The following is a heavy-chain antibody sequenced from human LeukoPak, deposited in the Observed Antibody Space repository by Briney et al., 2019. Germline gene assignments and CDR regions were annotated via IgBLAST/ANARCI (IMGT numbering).Heavy chain of an antibody. J-gene: IGHJ3*02. CDR2: TYYRSKWYN. CDR3: VRGPGAFEI. V-gene: IGHV6-1*01. Sequence: SQTLSLTCDISGDSVSSNSAAWNWIRQSPSRGLEWLGRTYYRSKWYNDYAVSVKSRITINPDTSRNQVSLQLNSMTPEDTAIYYCVRGPGAFEIWGRGTLVTVSS. CDR1: GDSVSSNSAA.